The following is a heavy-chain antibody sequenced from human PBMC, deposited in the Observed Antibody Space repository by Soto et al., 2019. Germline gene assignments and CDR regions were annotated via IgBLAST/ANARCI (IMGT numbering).Heavy chain of an antibody. CDR3: ASRDGYNNAFDI. CDR2: IIPVFGTA. V-gene: IGHV1-69*06. D-gene: IGHD5-12*01. Sequence: GASVKVSCKASGGTFSSYAISWVRQAPGQGLEWMGGIIPVFGTANYAQKFQGRVTITADKSTSTAYMELSSLRSEDTAVYYCASRDGYNNAFDIWGQGTMVTVSS. CDR1: GGTFSSYA. J-gene: IGHJ3*02.